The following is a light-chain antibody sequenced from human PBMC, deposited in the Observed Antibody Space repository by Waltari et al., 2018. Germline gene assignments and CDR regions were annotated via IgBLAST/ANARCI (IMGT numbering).Light chain of an antibody. CDR3: SSFTRTVL. Sequence: QSALTQPASVSGSPGQSVTISCTGTSNDIGGSNYVSWYQQRPGKAPKLIIYDVNNRPPGVSGRFSGSKSGNTASLTISGLQAEDETDYYCSSFTRTVLFGGGTKLTVL. J-gene: IGLJ2*01. V-gene: IGLV2-14*01. CDR1: SNDIGGSNY. CDR2: DVN.